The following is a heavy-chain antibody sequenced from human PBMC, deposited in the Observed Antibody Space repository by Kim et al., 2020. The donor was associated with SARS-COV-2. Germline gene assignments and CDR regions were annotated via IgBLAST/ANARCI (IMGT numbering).Heavy chain of an antibody. CDR1: GGTFSSYT. Sequence: SVKVSCKASGGTFSSYTISWVRQAPGQGLEWMGRIIPILGIANYAQKFQGRVTITADKSTSTAYMELSSLRSEDTAVYYCARDDGRGVLRFLEWLFPPHYGMDVWGQGTTVTVSS. CDR3: ARDDGRGVLRFLEWLFPPHYGMDV. CDR2: IIPILGIA. D-gene: IGHD3-3*01. J-gene: IGHJ6*02. V-gene: IGHV1-69*04.